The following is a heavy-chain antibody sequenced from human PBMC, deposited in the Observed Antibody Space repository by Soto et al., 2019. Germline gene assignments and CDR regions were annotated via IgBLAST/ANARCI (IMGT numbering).Heavy chain of an antibody. J-gene: IGHJ5*02. V-gene: IGHV1-18*01. CDR1: GYTFSNHG. Sequence: ASVKVSCKASGYTFSNHGISWVRQAPGQGLEWMGWINPYNGDTNHAQNFEDRLTMTTDTSTNTAYMELRSLRSDDTAVYYCGRDGGGPWFDPWGQGTLVTVSS. CDR2: INPYNGDT. CDR3: GRDGGGPWFDP. D-gene: IGHD3-16*01.